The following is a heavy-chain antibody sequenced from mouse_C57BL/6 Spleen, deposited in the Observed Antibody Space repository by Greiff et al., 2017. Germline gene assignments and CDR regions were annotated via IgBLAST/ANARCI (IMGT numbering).Heavy chain of an antibody. V-gene: IGHV1-4*01. CDR2: INPSSGYT. D-gene: IGHD2-13*01. CDR1: GYTFTSYT. Sequence: QVQLQQSGAELARPGASVKMSCKASGYTFTSYTMHWVKQRPGQGLEWIGYINPSSGYTKYNQKFKDKATLTADKSSSTAYMQLRSLTSEDSAVYYCASGDWDYFDYWGQGTTLTVSS. J-gene: IGHJ2*01. CDR3: ASGDWDYFDY.